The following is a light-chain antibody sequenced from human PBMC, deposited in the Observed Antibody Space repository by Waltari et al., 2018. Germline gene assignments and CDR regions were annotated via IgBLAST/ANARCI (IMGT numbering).Light chain of an antibody. CDR3: SSYTSSSTWV. Sequence: QSALTQPASVSGSPGQSITIHCTGTSKDVGGYNDVSWYQQHPGKAPKVMIYDVSQRPSGVSNRFSGSNSGNPASLTISGPQAEDEADYYCSSYTSSSTWVFGGGTKLTVL. CDR2: DVS. CDR1: SKDVGGYND. V-gene: IGLV2-14*01. J-gene: IGLJ3*02.